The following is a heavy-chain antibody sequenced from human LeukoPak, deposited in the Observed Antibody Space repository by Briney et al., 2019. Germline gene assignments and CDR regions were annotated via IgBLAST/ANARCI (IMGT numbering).Heavy chain of an antibody. CDR1: GFTFSSYG. Sequence: GGSLRLSCAASGFTFSSYGMHWVRQAPGKGLEWVAVIWYDGSNKYYADSVKGRFTISRDNSQNTLYLQMNSLRAEDTAVYYCARGEDTAMALDYWGQGTLVTVSS. J-gene: IGHJ4*02. D-gene: IGHD5-18*01. V-gene: IGHV3-33*01. CDR3: ARGEDTAMALDY. CDR2: IWYDGSNK.